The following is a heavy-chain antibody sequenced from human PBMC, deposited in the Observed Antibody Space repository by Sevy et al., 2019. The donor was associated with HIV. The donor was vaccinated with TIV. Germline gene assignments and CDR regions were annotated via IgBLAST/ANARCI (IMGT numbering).Heavy chain of an antibody. CDR3: ARESGIAARKDAFDI. D-gene: IGHD6-6*01. V-gene: IGHV3-53*01. CDR1: GLTVSSNY. Sequence: GGSLRLSCAASGLTVSSNYMSWVRQAPGKGLEWVSVIYSGGSTYYADSVKGRFTISRDNSKNTLYLQMNSLRAEDTAVYYCARESGIAARKDAFDIWGQGTMVTVSS. CDR2: IYSGGST. J-gene: IGHJ3*02.